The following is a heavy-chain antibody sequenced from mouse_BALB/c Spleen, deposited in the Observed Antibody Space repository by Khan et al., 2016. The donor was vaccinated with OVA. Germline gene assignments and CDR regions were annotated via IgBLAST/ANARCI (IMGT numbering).Heavy chain of an antibody. J-gene: IGHJ3*01. V-gene: IGHV5-15*02. CDR2: ISTLAYSI. D-gene: IGHD1-2*01. Sequence: EVELVESGGGLVQPGGSRKLSCAASGFTFSDYGMAWVRQAPGKGPEWVAFISTLAYSIYYADTVTGRFTISRENAKNTLYLEMSSLRSEITVMYCCVRGVRLFAYWGQGTLVTVSA. CDR3: VRGVRLFAY. CDR1: GFTFSDYG.